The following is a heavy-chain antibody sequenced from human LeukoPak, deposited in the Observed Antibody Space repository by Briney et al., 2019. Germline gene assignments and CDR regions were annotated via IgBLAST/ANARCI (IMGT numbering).Heavy chain of an antibody. D-gene: IGHD3-10*01. CDR2: ISSSGSTI. J-gene: IGHJ4*02. CDR1: GFTFSSYE. CDR3: ARGSLVHYYGSGSYRIRAGFDS. Sequence: GGSLRLSCAASGFTFSSYEINWVRQAPGKGLEWVSYISSSGSTIYYADSVKGRFTISRDNAKNSLYLQMNSLRAEDTAVYYCARGSLVHYYGSGSYRIRAGFDSWGQGTLVTVSS. V-gene: IGHV3-48*03.